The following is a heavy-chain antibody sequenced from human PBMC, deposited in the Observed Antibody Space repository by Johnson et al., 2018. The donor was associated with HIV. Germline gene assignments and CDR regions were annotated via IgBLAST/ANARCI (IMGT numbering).Heavy chain of an antibody. J-gene: IGHJ3*02. CDR3: ARATTPHDAFDI. CDR2: ISSSGGTI. D-gene: IGHD1-1*01. CDR1: GFTFGDYA. Sequence: MLLVESGGGLVQPGRSLRLSCTASGFTFGDYAMSWVRQTPGKGLEWVSYISSSGGTIYYADSVKGRFSISRDNAKNSLYLQMNSLRAEDTAVYYCARATTPHDAFDIWGQGTMVTVSS. V-gene: IGHV3-48*03.